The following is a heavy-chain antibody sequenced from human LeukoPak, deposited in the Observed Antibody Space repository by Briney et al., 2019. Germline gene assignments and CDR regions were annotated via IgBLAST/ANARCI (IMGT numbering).Heavy chain of an antibody. V-gene: IGHV3-30*02. Sequence: GGSLRLSCAASGFTFSSYGMHWVRQAPGKGLEWVAFIRYDGSNKYYADSVKGRFTISRDNSKNTLYLQMNSLRAEDTAVYYCAREDYGGYTSFDYWGQGTLVTVSS. CDR2: IRYDGSNK. CDR1: GFTFSSYG. J-gene: IGHJ4*02. D-gene: IGHD4/OR15-4a*01. CDR3: AREDYGGYTSFDY.